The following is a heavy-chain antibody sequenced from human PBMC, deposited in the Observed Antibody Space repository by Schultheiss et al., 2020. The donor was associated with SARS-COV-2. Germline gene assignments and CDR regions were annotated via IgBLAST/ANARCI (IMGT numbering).Heavy chain of an antibody. CDR2: ISWNSDRI. CDR3: ARHSGSLSAEYFQH. V-gene: IGHV3-9*01. D-gene: IGHD1-26*01. CDR1: GFTFDDYA. J-gene: IGHJ1*01. Sequence: GGSLRLSCAASGFTFDDYAMHWVRQAPGKGLEWVSGISWNSDRIKYADSVKGRFTISRDNAKNSLYLEMNSLRAEDTALYYCARHSGSLSAEYFQHWGQGTLVTVSS.